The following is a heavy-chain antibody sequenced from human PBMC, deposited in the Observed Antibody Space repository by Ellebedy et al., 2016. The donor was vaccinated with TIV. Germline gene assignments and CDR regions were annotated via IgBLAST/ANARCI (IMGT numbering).Heavy chain of an antibody. D-gene: IGHD6-25*01. Sequence: ASVKVSCKASGGTFSSYAISWVRQAPGQGLEWMGWINPNSGGTNYAQKLQGRVTMTTDTSTSTAYMELRSLRSDDTAVYYCTLGSSDVDYWGQGTLVTVSS. CDR3: TLGSSDVDY. CDR1: GGTFSSYA. J-gene: IGHJ4*02. CDR2: INPNSGGT. V-gene: IGHV1-18*01.